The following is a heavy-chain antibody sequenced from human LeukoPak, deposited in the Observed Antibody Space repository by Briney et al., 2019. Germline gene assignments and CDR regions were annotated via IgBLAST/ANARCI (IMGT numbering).Heavy chain of an antibody. CDR3: ARDKDRGYFDY. D-gene: IGHD3-16*02. CDR1: GFTLSHYY. Sequence: GGSLRLSCAACGFTLSHYYMTWIRQAPGKGLEWLSCISSSGDTIYYADSVKGRFTISRDNSKNTLYLQMNSLRVEDTAVYSCARDKDRGYFDYWGQGTLVTVSS. J-gene: IGHJ4*02. CDR2: ISSSGDTI. V-gene: IGHV3-11*04.